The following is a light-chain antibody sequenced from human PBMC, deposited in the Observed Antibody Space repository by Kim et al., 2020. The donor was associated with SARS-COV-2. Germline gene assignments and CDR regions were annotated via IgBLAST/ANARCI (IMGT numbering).Light chain of an antibody. CDR1: QGVSSY. Sequence: SWSPGERAALSCRASQGVSSYLAWYQQKPGQAPRLLIYDASNRATGIPARFSGSGSGTDFTLTISSLEPEDFAVYYCQQRSNWPLTFGGGTKLEIK. J-gene: IGKJ4*01. CDR2: DAS. V-gene: IGKV3-11*01. CDR3: QQRSNWPLT.